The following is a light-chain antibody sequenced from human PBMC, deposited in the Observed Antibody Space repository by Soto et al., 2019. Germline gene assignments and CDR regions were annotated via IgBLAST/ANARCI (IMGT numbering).Light chain of an antibody. CDR1: QSVSSN. CDR2: GAS. CDR3: QQRRSWQVT. J-gene: IGKJ5*01. V-gene: IGKV3D-11*02. Sequence: EIVLTHSPVPRLFPPGERATPPSRPSQSVSSNLAWYQQKPGQSPRLLIYGASIRATAIPDRFSGSGSGTDFTLTISRLEPEDSAVYYCQQRRSWQVTFGQGTRLEIK.